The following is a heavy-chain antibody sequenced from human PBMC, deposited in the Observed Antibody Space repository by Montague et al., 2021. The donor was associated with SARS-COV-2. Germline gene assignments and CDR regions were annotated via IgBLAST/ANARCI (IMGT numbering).Heavy chain of an antibody. CDR1: GGSISSSGYY. J-gene: IGHJ4*02. V-gene: IGHV4-39*01. CDR2: IYYSGST. Sequence: SETLSLTCTVSGGSISSSGYYWGWIRQPPGKGLEWIGSIYYSGSTYYNPSLKSRVTISVDTSKNQFSLKLSSVTAADTAVCYRGRKGSGRSDLAYWGQRALVTVSS. CDR3: GRKGSGRSDLAY. D-gene: IGHD1-26*01.